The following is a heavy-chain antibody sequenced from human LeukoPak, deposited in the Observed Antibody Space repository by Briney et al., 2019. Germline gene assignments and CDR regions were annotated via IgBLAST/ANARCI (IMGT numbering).Heavy chain of an antibody. CDR3: TTDLLGVGDWFDP. J-gene: IGHJ5*02. CDR1: GFTFSGYS. V-gene: IGHV3-21*01. Sequence: GGSLRLSCAASGFTFSGYSMDWVRQAPGKGLEWVSSIPGSGPFIYCADSVKGRFTISRDNAKNSLYLQMNSLRAEDTAVYYCTTDLLGVGDWFDPWGQGTLVTVSS. D-gene: IGHD3-10*01. CDR2: IPGSGPFI.